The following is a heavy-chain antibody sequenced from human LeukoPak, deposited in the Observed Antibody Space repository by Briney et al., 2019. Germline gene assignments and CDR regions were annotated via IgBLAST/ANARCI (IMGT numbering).Heavy chain of an antibody. Sequence: SETLSLTRAVYGGSFSGYYWSWIRQPPGKGLEWIGEINHSGSTNYNPSLKSRVTISVDTSKNQFSLKLSSVTAADTAVYYCARGGFYYYDSRGFDPWGQGTLVTVSS. D-gene: IGHD3-22*01. J-gene: IGHJ5*02. V-gene: IGHV4-34*01. CDR1: GGSFSGYY. CDR3: ARGGFYYYDSRGFDP. CDR2: INHSGST.